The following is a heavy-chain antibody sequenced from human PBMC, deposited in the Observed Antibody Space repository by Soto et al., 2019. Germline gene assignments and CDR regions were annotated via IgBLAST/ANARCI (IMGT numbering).Heavy chain of an antibody. CDR2: ISGSGGST. D-gene: IGHD3-22*01. CDR1: GFTFSSYA. V-gene: IGHV3-23*01. CDR3: AKGPRYDSSGYYLRSAEYFQH. Sequence: GGSLRLSCAASGFTFSSYAMSWVRQAPGKGLEWVSAISGSGGSTYYADSVKGRFTISRDNSKNTLYLQMNSLRAEDTAVYYCAKGPRYDSSGYYLRSAEYFQHWGQGTLVTVYS. J-gene: IGHJ1*01.